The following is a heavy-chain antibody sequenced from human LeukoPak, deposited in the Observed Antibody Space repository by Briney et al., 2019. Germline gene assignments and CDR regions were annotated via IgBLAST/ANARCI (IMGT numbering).Heavy chain of an antibody. CDR2: INPSGGST. J-gene: IGHJ4*02. CDR1: GYTFTSYY. Sequence: AASVKVSCKASGYTFTSYYMHWVRQAPGQGLEWMGIINPSGGSTSYAQKFQGRVTMTRGTSTSTVYMELSSLRSEDTAVYYCAREHWERRRGGDSSGWYGRDYFDYWGQGTLVTVSS. D-gene: IGHD6-19*01. CDR3: AREHWERRRGGDSSGWYGRDYFDY. V-gene: IGHV1-46*01.